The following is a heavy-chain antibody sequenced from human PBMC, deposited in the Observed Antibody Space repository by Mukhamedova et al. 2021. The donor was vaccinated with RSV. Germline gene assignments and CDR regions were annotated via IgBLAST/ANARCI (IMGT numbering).Heavy chain of an antibody. V-gene: IGHV3-23*01. CDR2: ISGSGGSK. Sequence: ISGSGGSKYYADSVKGRFTISRDNSKNTLYLQMNSLRAEDTAIYYCAKSPTYHYYDSSGYGYLQFDYWCQGTQVTVSS. D-gene: IGHD3-22*01. J-gene: IGHJ4*02. CDR3: AKSPTYHYYDSSGYGYLQFDY.